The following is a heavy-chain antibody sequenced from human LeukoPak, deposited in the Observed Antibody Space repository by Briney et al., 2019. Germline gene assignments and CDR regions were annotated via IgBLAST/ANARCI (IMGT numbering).Heavy chain of an antibody. CDR2: ISGSSSTI. D-gene: IGHD6-13*01. CDR3: VREVTFIAAASGLGYQYYGMDV. CDR1: GFTFSSYS. V-gene: IGHV3-48*02. J-gene: IGHJ6*02. Sequence: PGGSLRLSCAAPGFTFSSYSMNWVRQAPGKGLEWVSYISGSSSTISYADSVKGRFTISRDNAKKSLYLQMNSLRDEDTAVYYCVREVTFIAAASGLGYQYYGMDVWGQGTTVTVSS.